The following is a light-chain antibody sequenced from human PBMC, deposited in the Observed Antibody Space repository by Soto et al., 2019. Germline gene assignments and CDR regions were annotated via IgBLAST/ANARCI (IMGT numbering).Light chain of an antibody. CDR1: SSDVGSYNL. CDR3: CSYAGSSTFEV. J-gene: IGLJ1*01. V-gene: IGLV2-23*03. Sequence: QPALTQPASVSGSPGQSITISCTGTSSDVGSYNLVSWYQQHPGKAPKLMIYEGSKRPSGVSNRFSGSKSGNTASLTISGLQAEDEADYYCCSYAGSSTFEVFGTGTKLTVL. CDR2: EGS.